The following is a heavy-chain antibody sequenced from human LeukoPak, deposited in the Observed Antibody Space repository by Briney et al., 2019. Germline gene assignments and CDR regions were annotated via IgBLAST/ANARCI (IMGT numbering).Heavy chain of an antibody. Sequence: GGSLRLSCAASGFAFSSYAMSWVRQAPGKGLEWVSSISGSGGSTYYADSVKGRFTISRDNSKNTLYLQMNSLRAEDTAVYYCAKELEQYNNSPLEYWGQGTLVTVSS. J-gene: IGHJ4*02. V-gene: IGHV3-23*01. CDR1: GFAFSSYA. D-gene: IGHD1-1*01. CDR3: AKELEQYNNSPLEY. CDR2: ISGSGGST.